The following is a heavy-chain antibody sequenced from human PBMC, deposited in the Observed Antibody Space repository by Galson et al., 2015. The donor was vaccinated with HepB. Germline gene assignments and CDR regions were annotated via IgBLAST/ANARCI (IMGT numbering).Heavy chain of an antibody. CDR1: GFTFDDYG. J-gene: IGHJ4*02. CDR3: AREPRAHYYGSSGTAIDY. V-gene: IGHV3-20*04. D-gene: IGHD3-22*01. Sequence: SLRLSCAASGFTFDDYGMSWVRQAPGKGLEWVSGINWNGGSTGYADSVKGRFTISRDNTKNSLYMQMNSLRAEDTALYYCAREPRAHYYGSSGTAIDYWGQGTLVTASS. CDR2: INWNGGST.